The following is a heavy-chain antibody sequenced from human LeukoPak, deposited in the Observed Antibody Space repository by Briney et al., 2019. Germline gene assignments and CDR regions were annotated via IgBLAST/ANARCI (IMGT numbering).Heavy chain of an antibody. Sequence: GGSVKVSCKASGVTFSSYAMNWVRQAPGQGLEWMAGIITIFGTANYAQTFQGRVTITEDEATNTAYMELSSLRSEDTAVNYCARAQTKWLDPWGRGTLVTVSS. CDR2: IITIFGTA. CDR1: GVTFSSYA. J-gene: IGHJ5*02. CDR3: ARAQTKWLDP. V-gene: IGHV1-69*13.